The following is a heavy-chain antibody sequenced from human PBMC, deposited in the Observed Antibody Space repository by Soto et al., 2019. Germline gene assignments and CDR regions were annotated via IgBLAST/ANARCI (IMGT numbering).Heavy chain of an antibody. D-gene: IGHD3-3*01. CDR2: IYYSGST. V-gene: IGHV4-39*01. J-gene: IGHJ5*02. CDR1: GGSISSSSYY. CDR3: ARQNNTIFGVVNWFDP. Sequence: SETLSLTCTVSGGSISSSSYYWGWIRQPPGKGLEWIGSIYYSGSTYYNPSLKSRVTISVDTPKNQFSLKLSSVTAADTAVYYCARQNNTIFGVVNWFDPWGQGTLVTVSS.